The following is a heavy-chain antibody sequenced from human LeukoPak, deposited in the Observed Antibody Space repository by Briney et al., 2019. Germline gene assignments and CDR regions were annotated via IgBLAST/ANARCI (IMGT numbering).Heavy chain of an antibody. CDR2: FDPEDGET. D-gene: IGHD2-15*01. J-gene: IGHJ2*01. V-gene: IGHV1-24*01. CDR1: GYTLTELS. Sequence: ASVKVSCKVSGYTLTELSMHWVRQAPGKGLEWMGGFDPEDGETIYAQKFQGRVTMTEDTSTDTAYMELSSLRSEDAAVYYCATRGQYCRGGSCYSLAWYFDLWGRGTLVTVSS. CDR3: ATRGQYCRGGSCYSLAWYFDL.